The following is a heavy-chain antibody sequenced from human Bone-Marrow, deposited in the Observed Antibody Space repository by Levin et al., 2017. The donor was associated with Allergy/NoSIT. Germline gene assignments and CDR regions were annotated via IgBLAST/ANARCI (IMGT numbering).Heavy chain of an antibody. D-gene: IGHD6-13*01. CDR2: ISSSSSTI. J-gene: IGHJ4*02. V-gene: IGHV3-48*01. CDR3: ARVFVAAAPTGDY. Sequence: GGSLRLSCAASGFTFSSYSMNWVRQAPGKGLEWVSYISSSSSTIYYADSVKGRFTISRDNAKNSLYLQMNSLRAEDTAVYYCARVFVAAAPTGDYWGQGTLVTVSS. CDR1: GFTFSSYS.